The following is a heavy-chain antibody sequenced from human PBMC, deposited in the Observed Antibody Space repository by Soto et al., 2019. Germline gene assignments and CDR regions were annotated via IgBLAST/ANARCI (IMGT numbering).Heavy chain of an antibody. CDR1: GYTFASYE. J-gene: IGHJ6*02. V-gene: IGHV1-8*01. D-gene: IGHD2-8*01. CDR3: AREARGYCTNGVCSYYYGMDV. Sequence: QVQLVQSGAEVKKPGASVKVSCKASGYTFASYEINWVRQATGQGLEWMGWMNPNSGNTGYAQKFQGRVTMTRNTSISTAYMELSSLRSEDTAVYYCAREARGYCTNGVCSYYYGMDVWGQETTVTVSS. CDR2: MNPNSGNT.